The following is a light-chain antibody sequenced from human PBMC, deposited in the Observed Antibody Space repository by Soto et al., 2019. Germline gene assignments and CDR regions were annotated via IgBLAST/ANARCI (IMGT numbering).Light chain of an antibody. V-gene: IGKV3-20*01. CDR3: QHFGDSPPGS. CDR2: GTS. CDR1: HSFSSSL. J-gene: IGKJ4*01. Sequence: EIVLSQSPGTLSSSPGERITLSCRASHSFSSSLLAWYQQKPGQAPRLLIYGTSTRATGIPDRFSGSGSSTDFTLTISRLEPEDFAVYYCQHFGDSPPGSFGGGTRVQIK.